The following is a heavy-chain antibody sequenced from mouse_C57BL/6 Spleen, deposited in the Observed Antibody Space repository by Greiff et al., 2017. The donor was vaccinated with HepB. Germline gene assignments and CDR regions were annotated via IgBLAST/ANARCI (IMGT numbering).Heavy chain of an antibody. Sequence: EVQLQQSGPELVKPGASVKIPCKASGYTFTDYNMDWVKQSHGKSLEWIGDINPNNGGTIYNQKFKGKATLTVDKSSSTAYMELRILTSEDTAVYYGASGFPQYDYDDYAMDYWGQGTSVTVSS. D-gene: IGHD2-4*01. V-gene: IGHV1-18*01. CDR2: INPNNGGT. CDR3: ASGFPQYDYDDYAMDY. CDR1: GYTFTDYN. J-gene: IGHJ4*01.